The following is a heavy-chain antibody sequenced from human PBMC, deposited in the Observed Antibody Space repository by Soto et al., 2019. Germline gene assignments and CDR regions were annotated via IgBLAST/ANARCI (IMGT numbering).Heavy chain of an antibody. CDR2: IYWDDDK. CDR1: GFPLSTSGVG. V-gene: IGHV2-5*02. J-gene: IGHJ3*02. Sequence: QITLKESGPTLVKPTQTLTLTCIFSGFPLSTSGVGVGWIRQPPGKDLEWLAAIYWDDDKRYSRSLKSRVTITRDTSKTHVVFPMTNIDPEDTGTFYCALITSCGKVADVDIWGQGTGVTVSS. CDR3: ALITSCGKVADVDI. D-gene: IGHD1-26*01.